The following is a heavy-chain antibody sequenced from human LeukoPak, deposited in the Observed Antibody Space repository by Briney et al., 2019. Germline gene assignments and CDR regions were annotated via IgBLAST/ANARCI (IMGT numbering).Heavy chain of an antibody. D-gene: IGHD1-20*01. V-gene: IGHV1-46*01. CDR3: ARERGPRITGIYYGMDV. J-gene: IGHJ6*02. CDR1: GYTFTSNY. CDR2: INPSGGST. Sequence: ASVKVSCKASGYTFTSNYIHWVRQAPGQGLEWMGIINPSGGSTSYAQKFQGRVTMTRDTSTSTVYMELSSLRSEDTAVYYCARERGPRITGIYYGMDVWGQGTTVTVSS.